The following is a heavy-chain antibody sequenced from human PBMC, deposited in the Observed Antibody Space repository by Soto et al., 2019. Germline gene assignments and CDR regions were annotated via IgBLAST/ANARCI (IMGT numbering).Heavy chain of an antibody. J-gene: IGHJ6*02. CDR3: ARDADYGGSRGGMDV. D-gene: IGHD4-17*01. V-gene: IGHV4-31*03. CDR2: IYYSGST. CDR1: GGSVNNANYF. Sequence: QVRLEESGPGLVKPSETLSLICSVSGGSVNNANYFWNWIRHHPENGLEWIGYIYYSGSTRYNTCFKTRAHLSIDTTKDQFSLRLNSVTVADTAVYFCARDADYGGSRGGMDVWGRGTKVTVSS.